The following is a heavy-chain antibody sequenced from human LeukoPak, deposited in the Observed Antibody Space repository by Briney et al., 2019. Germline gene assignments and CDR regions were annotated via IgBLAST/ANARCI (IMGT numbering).Heavy chain of an antibody. Sequence: GGSLRLSCAASGFTVSNNFLSWVRQAPGKGLEWVSVIFSGGSTYYEDSVKGRFTISRDLSKNTLYLQMNTLRAEDTAVYYCARGFTGIYCFDYWGQGTPVTVSS. CDR2: IFSGGST. CDR1: GFTVSNNF. CDR3: ARGFTGIYCFDY. D-gene: IGHD1-1*01. J-gene: IGHJ4*02. V-gene: IGHV3-53*01.